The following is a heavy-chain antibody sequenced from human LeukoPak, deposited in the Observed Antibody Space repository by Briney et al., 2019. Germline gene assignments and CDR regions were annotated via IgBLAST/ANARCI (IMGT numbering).Heavy chain of an antibody. CDR3: ARSEDYDYVWGSYRYIFDY. J-gene: IGHJ4*02. CDR1: GFTFSSYA. V-gene: IGHV3-64*01. D-gene: IGHD3-16*02. Sequence: PGGSLRLSCAASGFTFSSYAMHWVRQAPGTGLEYVSSISSSGGSTYYANSVKGRFTISRDNSKNTLYLQMGSLRAEDMAVYYCARSEDYDYVWGSYRYIFDYWGQGTLVTVSS. CDR2: ISSSGGST.